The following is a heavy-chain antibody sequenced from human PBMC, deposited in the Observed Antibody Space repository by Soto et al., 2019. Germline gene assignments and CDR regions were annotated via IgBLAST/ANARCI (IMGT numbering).Heavy chain of an antibody. CDR3: ASFGITGSYYDDSLI. J-gene: IGHJ4*03. V-gene: IGHV4-39*01. CDR2: IFYSGTT. D-gene: IGHD1-26*01. Sequence: SETLSLPWTVSGGSISSSSYYWGWIRQPPGKGLEWIGSIFYSGTTYYNPSLKSRVTLSVDTSKNQFALKLSSVTTAETAVYYCASFGITGSYYDDSLIWGEATLIT. CDR1: GGSISSSSYY.